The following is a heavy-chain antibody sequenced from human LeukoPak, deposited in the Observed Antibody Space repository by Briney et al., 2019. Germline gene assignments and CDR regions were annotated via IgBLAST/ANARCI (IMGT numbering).Heavy chain of an antibody. Sequence: PGGSLRLSCAASGFTFSSYWMSWVRQAPGKGLEWVANIKQDGSEKYYVDSVKGRFTISRDNAKNSLYLQMNSLRAEDTAVYYCARGSSSWTVYYFDYWGQGTLVTVSS. D-gene: IGHD6-13*01. J-gene: IGHJ4*02. V-gene: IGHV3-7*01. CDR2: IKQDGSEK. CDR3: ARGSSSWTVYYFDY. CDR1: GFTFSSYW.